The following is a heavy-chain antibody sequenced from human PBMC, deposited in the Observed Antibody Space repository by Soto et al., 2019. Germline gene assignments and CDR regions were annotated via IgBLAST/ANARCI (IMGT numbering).Heavy chain of an antibody. V-gene: IGHV3-30*18. J-gene: IGHJ4*02. D-gene: IGHD3-22*01. CDR1: GFTFSSYG. CDR2: ISYDGTNK. Sequence: QVQLVESGGGVVQPGRSLRLSCAASGFTFSSYGMHWVRQAPGKGLEWVTVISYDGTNKYYVDSVKGRFTISRDNSKNTLYLQMNSLRAEDTAVYYCAKGDKYYYDSSDYYGFDYWGQGTLVTVSS. CDR3: AKGDKYYYDSSDYYGFDY.